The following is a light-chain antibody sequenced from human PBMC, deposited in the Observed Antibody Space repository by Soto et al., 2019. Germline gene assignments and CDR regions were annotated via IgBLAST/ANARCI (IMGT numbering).Light chain of an antibody. Sequence: QSALTQPPSASGSPGQSVTISCTGTSSDVGGYNYVSWYQQHPVKAPKLMIYEVSKRPSGVPDRFSGSKSGNTASLTVSGLQAEDEADYYCSSYAGSNNSVFGTGTKLTVL. CDR3: SSYAGSNNSV. CDR1: SSDVGGYNY. J-gene: IGLJ1*01. CDR2: EVS. V-gene: IGLV2-8*01.